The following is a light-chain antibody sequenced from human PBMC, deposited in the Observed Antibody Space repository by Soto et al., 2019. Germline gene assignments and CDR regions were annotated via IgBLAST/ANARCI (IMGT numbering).Light chain of an antibody. CDR3: QHYNSYSEA. Sequence: DIQLTQTPSTLSASIGDRVTITCRASQSLSGWLAWYQQTPGKAPKLLIYDVSSLESGVPSRFSGSGSGTEFTLTISSLQPDDFATYYCQHYNSYSEAFGQGTKVDIK. V-gene: IGKV1-5*01. CDR1: QSLSGW. CDR2: DVS. J-gene: IGKJ1*01.